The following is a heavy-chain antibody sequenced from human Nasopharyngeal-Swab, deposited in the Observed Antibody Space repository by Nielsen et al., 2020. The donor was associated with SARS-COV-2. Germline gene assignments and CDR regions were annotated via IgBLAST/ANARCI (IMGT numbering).Heavy chain of an antibody. CDR1: GGSISSYY. CDR2: IYYSGST. J-gene: IGHJ5*02. V-gene: IGHV4-59*01. Sequence: GSLRLSCTVSGGSISSYYWSWIRQPPGKGLEWIGYIYYSGSTNYNPSLKSRVTISVDTSKNQFSLKLSSVTAADTAVHYCARGFDPWGQGTLVTVSS. CDR3: ARGFDP.